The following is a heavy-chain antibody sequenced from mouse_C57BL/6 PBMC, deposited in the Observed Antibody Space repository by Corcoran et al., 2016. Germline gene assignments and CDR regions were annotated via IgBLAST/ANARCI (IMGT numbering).Heavy chain of an antibody. D-gene: IGHD1-1*01. CDR2: FTMYSDAT. CDR3: VRGTTVVDWYFYV. J-gene: IGHJ1*03. Sequence: QRELQQSGAELVRPGSSVKLSCKDSYFAFMASAMHWVKQRPGHGLEWIGSFTMYSDATEYSENFKGKATLTANTSSSTAYMELSSLTTEDSAVYYGVRGTTVVDWYFYVWGTGTTVTVSA. V-gene: IGHV1-49*01. CDR1: YFAFMASA.